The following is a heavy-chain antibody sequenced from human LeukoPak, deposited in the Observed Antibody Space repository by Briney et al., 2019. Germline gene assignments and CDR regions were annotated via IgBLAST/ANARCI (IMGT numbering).Heavy chain of an antibody. CDR3: ATSTWSISSLAY. J-gene: IGHJ4*02. Sequence: PGGSLRLSCAASGFTFHDYGMSWVRQAPGKGLEWVSGINWNGGSTGYADSVKGRFTISRDNAKNSLYLQMNSLRAEDTALYYCATSTWSISSLAYWGQGTLVTVSS. CDR2: INWNGGST. V-gene: IGHV3-20*04. D-gene: IGHD6-13*01. CDR1: GFTFHDYG.